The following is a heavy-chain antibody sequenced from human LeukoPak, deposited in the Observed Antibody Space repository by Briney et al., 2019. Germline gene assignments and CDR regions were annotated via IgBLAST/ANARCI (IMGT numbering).Heavy chain of an antibody. CDR2: IKWDDDR. Sequence: GPRLVNPTHTHTLTCTFSVFALNARGVGVVSIRQPQPRPLEWLALIKWDDDRRYSGYLNSRLTITKHTCKNQVVLTMTNRDPLYTATYFCADRKNYYASSVFDNWGQGTLV. J-gene: IGHJ4*02. CDR1: VFALNARGVG. V-gene: IGHV2-5*02. D-gene: IGHD3-22*01. CDR3: ADRKNYYASSVFDN.